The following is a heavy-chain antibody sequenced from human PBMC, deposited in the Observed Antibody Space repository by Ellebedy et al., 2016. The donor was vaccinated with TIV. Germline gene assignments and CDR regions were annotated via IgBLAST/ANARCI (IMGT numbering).Heavy chain of an antibody. CDR1: GYTFTGYY. CDR2: IIPIFGTA. D-gene: IGHD3-10*01. J-gene: IGHJ6*02. V-gene: IGHV1-69*13. Sequence: SVKVSXKASGYTFTGYYMHWVRQAPGQGLEWMGWIIPIFGTANYAQKFQGRVTITADESTSTAYMELSSLRSEDTAVYYCARDPEWFGESLYYYGMDVWGQGTTVTVSS. CDR3: ARDPEWFGESLYYYGMDV.